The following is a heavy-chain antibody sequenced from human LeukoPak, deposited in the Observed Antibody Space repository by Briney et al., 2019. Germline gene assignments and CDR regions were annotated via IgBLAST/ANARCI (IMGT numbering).Heavy chain of an antibody. D-gene: IGHD5-24*01. CDR2: ISSSSSYI. V-gene: IGHV3-21*01. CDR3: ARERWLQLYY. Sequence: GGSLRLSCAASGFTFSSYSMSWVRQAPGKGLEWVSSISSSSSYIYYADSVKGRFTISRDNAKNSLYLQMNSLRAEDTAVYYCARERWLQLYYWGQGTLVTVSS. J-gene: IGHJ4*02. CDR1: GFTFSSYS.